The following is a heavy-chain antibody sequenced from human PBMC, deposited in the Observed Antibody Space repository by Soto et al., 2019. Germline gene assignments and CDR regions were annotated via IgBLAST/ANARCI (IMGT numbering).Heavy chain of an antibody. Sequence: ASVKVSCXASGYTFTSYAMHGVGQAPGQRLEWMGWINAGNGNTKYSQKFQGRVTITRDTSASTAYMELSSLRSEDTAVYYCARVEYSSRSFDPWGQGTLVTVSS. D-gene: IGHD6-6*01. V-gene: IGHV1-3*01. CDR2: INAGNGNT. J-gene: IGHJ5*02. CDR1: GYTFTSYA. CDR3: ARVEYSSRSFDP.